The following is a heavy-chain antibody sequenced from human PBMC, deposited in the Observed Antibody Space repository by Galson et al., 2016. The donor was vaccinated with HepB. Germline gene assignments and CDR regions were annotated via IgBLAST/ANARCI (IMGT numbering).Heavy chain of an antibody. Sequence: LSLTCTVSGGSISSSSYYWGWIRQPPGKGLEWIGSIYYSGSTYYNPSLKSRVTISVDTSKNQFSLKLTSVTAADSAVYYCARAAREERGFCSGGSCRFFDYWGQGTLVTVSS. J-gene: IGHJ4*02. CDR3: ARAAREERGFCSGGSCRFFDY. D-gene: IGHD2-15*01. CDR2: IYYSGST. V-gene: IGHV4-39*01. CDR1: GGSISSSSYY.